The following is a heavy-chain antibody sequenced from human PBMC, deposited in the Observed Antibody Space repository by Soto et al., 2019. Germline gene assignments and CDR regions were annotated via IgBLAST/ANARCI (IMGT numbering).Heavy chain of an antibody. V-gene: IGHV3-48*02. CDR2: ISSSSTTI. CDR1: GFTFSSYG. CDR3: ARTPYYYDSSNYYGY. D-gene: IGHD3-22*01. J-gene: IGHJ4*02. Sequence: GGSLILSCAASGFTFSSYGMNWVRQAPGKGLEWVSYISSSSTTIYYADSVKGRFTIFRDNAKNSLYLQLNSLRDEDTAVYYCARTPYYYDSSNYYGYWGQGTLVTVSS.